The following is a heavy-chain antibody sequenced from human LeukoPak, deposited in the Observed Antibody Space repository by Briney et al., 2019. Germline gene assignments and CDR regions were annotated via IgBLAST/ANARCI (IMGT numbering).Heavy chain of an antibody. CDR2: ISSSGSTI. CDR3: ASELIAMVRGVEDY. J-gene: IGHJ4*02. Sequence: GGSLRLSCAASGFTFSDYYMSWIRQAPGKGLEWVSYISSSGSTIYYADSVKGRFTISRDNAKNSLYLQMNSLRAEDTAVYYCASELIAMVRGVEDYWGQGTLVTVSS. D-gene: IGHD3-10*01. V-gene: IGHV3-11*01. CDR1: GFTFSDYY.